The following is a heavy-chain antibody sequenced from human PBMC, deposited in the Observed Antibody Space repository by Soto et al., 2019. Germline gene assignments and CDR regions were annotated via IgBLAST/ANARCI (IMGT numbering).Heavy chain of an antibody. V-gene: IGHV3-30*18. J-gene: IGHJ6*02. Sequence: PGGSLRLSCAASGFTFSSYGMHWVRQAPGKGLEWVAVISYDGSNKYYADSVKGRFTISRDNSKNTLYLQMNSLRAEDTAVYYCAKGARLGVKAYYYGMDVWGQGTTDTVSS. CDR1: GFTFSSYG. D-gene: IGHD3-16*01. CDR2: ISYDGSNK. CDR3: AKGARLGVKAYYYGMDV.